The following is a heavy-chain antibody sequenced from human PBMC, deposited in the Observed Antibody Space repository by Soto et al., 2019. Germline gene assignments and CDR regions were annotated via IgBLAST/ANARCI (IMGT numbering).Heavy chain of an antibody. Sequence: PGGSLRLSCAASGFTFSSYAMSWVRQAPGKGLEWVSAISGSGGSTYYADSVKGRFTISRDNSKNTLYLQMNSLRAEDTAVYYCAKAVTYYYDSSGQNWGQGTLVTVSS. CDR2: ISGSGGST. CDR1: GFTFSSYA. V-gene: IGHV3-23*01. J-gene: IGHJ4*02. CDR3: AKAVTYYYDSSGQN. D-gene: IGHD3-22*01.